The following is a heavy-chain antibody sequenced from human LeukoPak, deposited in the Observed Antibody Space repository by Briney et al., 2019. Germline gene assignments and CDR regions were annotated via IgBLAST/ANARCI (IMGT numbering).Heavy chain of an antibody. Sequence: PGGSLRLSCAASGFTLSSYAMSWVRQAPGKGLEWVSAISGSGGSTYYADSVKGRFTISRDNSKNTLYLQMNSLRAEDMAVYYCAKGSSTWFDAFDIWGQGTMVTVSS. D-gene: IGHD6-13*01. CDR2: ISGSGGST. V-gene: IGHV3-23*01. CDR3: AKGSSTWFDAFDI. J-gene: IGHJ3*02. CDR1: GFTLSSYA.